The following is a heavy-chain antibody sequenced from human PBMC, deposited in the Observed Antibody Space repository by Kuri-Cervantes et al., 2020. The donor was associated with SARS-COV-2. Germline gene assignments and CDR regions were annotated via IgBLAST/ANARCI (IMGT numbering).Heavy chain of an antibody. Sequence: ASVKVSCKASGYTFTSYDINWVRQATGQGLEWMGWMNPNSGNTGFAQKFQGRVTITRNTSISTAYMELSSLRSEDTAVYYCARSQSSSWQSDAFDIWGQGTMVTVSS. CDR1: GYTFTSYD. CDR2: MNPNSGNT. CDR3: ARSQSSSWQSDAFDI. V-gene: IGHV1-8*03. D-gene: IGHD6-13*01. J-gene: IGHJ3*02.